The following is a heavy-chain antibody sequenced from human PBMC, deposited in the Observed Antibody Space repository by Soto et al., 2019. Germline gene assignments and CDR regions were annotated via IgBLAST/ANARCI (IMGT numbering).Heavy chain of an antibody. CDR1: GFTVSSNY. Sequence: GGSLRLSCAASGFTVSSNYMSWVRQAPGKGLEWGSVIYSGGSTYYADSVKGRFTISRDNSKNTLYLQMNSLRAEDTAVYYCARGSGYCSSTSCYLGYYYYYMDVWGKGTTVTVSS. CDR2: IYSGGST. D-gene: IGHD2-2*01. J-gene: IGHJ6*03. V-gene: IGHV3-66*01. CDR3: ARGSGYCSSTSCYLGYYYYYMDV.